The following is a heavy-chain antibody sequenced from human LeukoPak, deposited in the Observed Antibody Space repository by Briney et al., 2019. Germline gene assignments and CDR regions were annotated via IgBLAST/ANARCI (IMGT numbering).Heavy chain of an antibody. J-gene: IGHJ4*02. CDR3: AKDVSYFGYGDYDNYFDY. V-gene: IGHV3-48*03. D-gene: IGHD4-17*01. CDR2: ISGSGSTI. CDR1: GFTFSSYE. Sequence: GGSLRLSCAASGFTFSSYEMNWVRQAPGKGLGWISYISGSGSTIYYADSVKGRFTISRDNAKNTLYLQMNSLRAEDTAVYYCAKDVSYFGYGDYDNYFDYWGQGTLVTVSS.